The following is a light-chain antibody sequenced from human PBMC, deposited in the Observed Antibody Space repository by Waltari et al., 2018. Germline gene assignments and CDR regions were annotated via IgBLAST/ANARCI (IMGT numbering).Light chain of an antibody. V-gene: IGLV2-14*03. Sequence: QSALTQPASVSGSPGQSITISCSGSTIDIGSYNYVSWYQQHPGKAPKLIIFDVNRRPSGVSNRFSGSKSGLTASLTISGLQAEDEAEYYCSSYTGSSALVDFGGGTKLSVL. CDR2: DVN. J-gene: IGLJ2*01. CDR1: TIDIGSYNY. CDR3: SSYTGSSALVD.